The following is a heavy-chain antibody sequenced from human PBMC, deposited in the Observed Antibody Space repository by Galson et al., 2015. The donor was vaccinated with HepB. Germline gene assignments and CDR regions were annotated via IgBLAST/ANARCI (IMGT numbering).Heavy chain of an antibody. V-gene: IGHV3-21*01. J-gene: IGHJ4*02. CDR3: ARDTTVRAGIFDY. D-gene: IGHD1-1*01. CDR1: GFTFSSYS. CDR2: ISSSSSYI. Sequence: SLRLSCAASGFTFSSYSMNWVRQAPGKGLEWVSSISSSSSYIYYADSVKGRFTISRDNSKNTLYLQMNSLRAEDTAVYYCARDTTVRAGIFDYWGQGTLVTVSS.